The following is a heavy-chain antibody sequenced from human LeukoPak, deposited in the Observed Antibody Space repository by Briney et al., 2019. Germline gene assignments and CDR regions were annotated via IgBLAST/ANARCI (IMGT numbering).Heavy chain of an antibody. J-gene: IGHJ4*02. Sequence: PSGTLSLTCAVSGGSISSSNWWSWVRQPPGKGLEWVGEIYHSGSTNYNPSLKSRVTISVDKSKNQFSLKLSSVTAADTAVYYCARDSKRELLPHYFDYWGQGTLVTVSS. D-gene: IGHD1-26*01. CDR1: GGSISSSNW. CDR3: ARDSKRELLPHYFDY. CDR2: IYHSGST. V-gene: IGHV4-4*02.